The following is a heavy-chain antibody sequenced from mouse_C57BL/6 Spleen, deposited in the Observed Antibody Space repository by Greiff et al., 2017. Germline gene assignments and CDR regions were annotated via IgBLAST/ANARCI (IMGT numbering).Heavy chain of an antibody. V-gene: IGHV5-17*01. D-gene: IGHD2-4*01. CDR2: ISSGSSTI. CDR3: ARPGITTNYYAMDY. J-gene: IGHJ4*01. Sequence: DVQLVESGGGLVKPGGSLKLSCAASGFTFSDYGMHWVRQAPEKGLEWVAYISSGSSTIYYADTVKGRFTISRDNAKNTLFLQMTSLRSEDTAMYYCARPGITTNYYAMDYWGQGTSVTVSS. CDR1: GFTFSDYG.